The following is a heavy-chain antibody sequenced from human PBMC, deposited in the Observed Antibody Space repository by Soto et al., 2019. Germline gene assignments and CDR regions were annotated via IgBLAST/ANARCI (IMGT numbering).Heavy chain of an antibody. D-gene: IGHD2-15*01. V-gene: IGHV3-11*01. CDR2: ISSSGTGI. Sequence: PGGSLRLSCAASGFTFSDYYMTWIRQAPGKGLEWVSYISSSGTGIYYADSVKGRFTISRDSGKNSLYLQMSSLRVEDTAVYFCARAYSDAFDIWGQGTMVT. CDR1: GFTFSDYY. CDR3: ARAYSDAFDI. J-gene: IGHJ3*02.